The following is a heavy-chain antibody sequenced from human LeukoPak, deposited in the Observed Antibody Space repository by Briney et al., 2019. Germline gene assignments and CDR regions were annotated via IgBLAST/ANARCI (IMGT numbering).Heavy chain of an antibody. J-gene: IGHJ6*03. CDR3: ARAIHCDYVGYYYYYYMDV. D-gene: IGHD4-23*01. Sequence: AETLSLTCTVSGGSISSYYWSWLRQPAGKGLEWIGRIYTSGSTNYNPSLKSRVTMSVDTSKNQFSLKLSSVTAAGTAVNYCARAIHCDYVGYYYYYYMDVWGKGTTVTVSS. V-gene: IGHV4-4*07. CDR1: GGSISSYY. CDR2: IYTSGST.